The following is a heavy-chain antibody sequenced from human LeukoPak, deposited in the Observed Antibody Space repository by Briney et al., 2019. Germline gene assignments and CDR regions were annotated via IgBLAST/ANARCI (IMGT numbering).Heavy chain of an antibody. Sequence: ETLFLTCTVSGGSISSYYWSWIRQPPGKGLEWIGYIQNRGSTNYNPSLKSRVTLSVDTSKNQFSLKLTSVTAADTAVYYCARDRPGIAVAGDAFDIWGQGTMVTVSS. J-gene: IGHJ3*02. V-gene: IGHV4-59*01. CDR1: GGSISSYY. D-gene: IGHD6-19*01. CDR2: IQNRGST. CDR3: ARDRPGIAVAGDAFDI.